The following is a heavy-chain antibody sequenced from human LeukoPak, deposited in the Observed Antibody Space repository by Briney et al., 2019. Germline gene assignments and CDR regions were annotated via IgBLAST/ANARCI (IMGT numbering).Heavy chain of an antibody. CDR1: GFTFSSYA. CDR2: ISGSGGST. V-gene: IGHV3-23*01. D-gene: IGHD3-3*01. Sequence: GGSLRLSCAASGFTFSSYAMSWVRQAPGKGLEWVSAISGSGGSTYYADSVKGRFTISRDNSKNTLYLQMNSLRAEDTAVYYCAKTKGLHHDFWSGYFDYWGQGTLVTASS. J-gene: IGHJ4*02. CDR3: AKTKGLHHDFWSGYFDY.